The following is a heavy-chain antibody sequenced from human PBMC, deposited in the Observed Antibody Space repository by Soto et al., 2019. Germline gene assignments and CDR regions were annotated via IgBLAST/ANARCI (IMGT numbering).Heavy chain of an antibody. J-gene: IGHJ4*02. V-gene: IGHV4-61*01. Sequence: SETLSLTCTVSGDSVSSGSYYWGWIRQPPGKGLEWIGNIYYRGSTNYNPSLKTRVTISVDTSKSQFSLKLSSVTAADTAVYYCARVIYLSSSGYFQDYWGPGTLVTVSS. CDR3: ARVIYLSSSGYFQDY. CDR2: IYYRGST. CDR1: GDSVSSGSYY. D-gene: IGHD3-3*01.